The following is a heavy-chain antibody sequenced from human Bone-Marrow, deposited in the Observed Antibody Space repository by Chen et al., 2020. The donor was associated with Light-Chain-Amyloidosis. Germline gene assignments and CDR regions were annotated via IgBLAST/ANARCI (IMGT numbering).Heavy chain of an antibody. Sequence: VXALETLSLTCIVSGDSINSRNHCWGWIRQPPGKGLEWIGSVYYTGTTYYNPSLKSRVTISLDRSXNHFSLKXXXXXXXXXXXXYSTRAGVNGTGYFSPFDHWGQGYLVTVSS. V-gene: IGHV4-39*07. CDR3: TRAGVNGTGYFSPFDH. J-gene: IGHJ4*02. D-gene: IGHD2-8*02. CDR1: GDSINSRNHC. CDR2: VYYTGTT.